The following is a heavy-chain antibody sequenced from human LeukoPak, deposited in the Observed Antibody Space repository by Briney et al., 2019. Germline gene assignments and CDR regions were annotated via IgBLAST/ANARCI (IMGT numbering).Heavy chain of an antibody. CDR2: INPNSGGT. D-gene: IGHD6-13*01. CDR1: GGTLSSDY. Sequence: ASVRVSCKASGGTLSSDYFHWVRQAPGQGLEWMGWINPNSGGTNYAQKFQGRVTMTRDTSISTAYMELSRLRSDDTAVYYCARGELRSSSWYRAFDYWGQGTLVTVSS. CDR3: ARGELRSSSWYRAFDY. V-gene: IGHV1-2*02. J-gene: IGHJ4*02.